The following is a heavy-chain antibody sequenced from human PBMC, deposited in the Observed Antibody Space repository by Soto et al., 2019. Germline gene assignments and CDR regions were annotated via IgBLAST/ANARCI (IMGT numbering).Heavy chain of an antibody. J-gene: IGHJ4*02. D-gene: IGHD3-22*01. Sequence: QVVLQESGPGLVKPSETLSLTCSVSGRSITSYYWSWVRQPPGKGLEWLGYIYDNGITSQNPSLKSRVTMSADTSQNQSSLKLTSVTGADTAVYYCARTYDSNGYANEFDSWGQGILVTVTS. CDR3: ARTYDSNGYANEFDS. V-gene: IGHV4-59*12. CDR1: GRSITSYY. CDR2: IYDNGIT.